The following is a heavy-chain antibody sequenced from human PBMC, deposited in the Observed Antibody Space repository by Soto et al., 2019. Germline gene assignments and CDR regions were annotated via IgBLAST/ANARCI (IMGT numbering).Heavy chain of an antibody. Sequence: SETLSLTCAVSGGSISNSDWWSWVRQPPGKGLEWIGDIYHSGSTNYNPSLKSRVTISVDTSKNQFSLKLNSVTAADTAVYYCARVNYGNYYYYYGMDVWGQGTTVTVSS. V-gene: IGHV4-4*02. CDR1: GGSISNSDW. J-gene: IGHJ6*02. D-gene: IGHD4-17*01. CDR2: IYHSGST. CDR3: ARVNYGNYYYYYGMDV.